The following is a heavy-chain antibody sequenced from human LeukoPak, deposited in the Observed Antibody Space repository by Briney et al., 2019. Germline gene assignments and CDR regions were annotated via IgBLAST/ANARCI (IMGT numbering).Heavy chain of an antibody. CDR1: GFTFSSYG. CDR3: VTRGGYWCFDY. V-gene: IGHV3-23*01. CDR2: ISARGDVT. J-gene: IGHJ4*02. D-gene: IGHD3-10*01. Sequence: GGSLRLSCAAPGFTFSSYGMTWVRQAPGKGLEWVSAISARGDVTVYADSVKGRFAISRDNTKNTLYLQMNSLRAEDTAVYYCVTRGGYWCFDYWGQGALVTVSS.